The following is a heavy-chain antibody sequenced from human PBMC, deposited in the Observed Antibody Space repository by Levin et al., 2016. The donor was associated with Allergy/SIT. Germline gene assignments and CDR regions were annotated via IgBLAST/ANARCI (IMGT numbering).Heavy chain of an antibody. Sequence: WIRQPPGKGLEWVAVIWYDGSNKYYADSVKGRFTISRDNSKNTLYLQMNSLRAEDTAVYYCAGVQLWSPFDYWGQGTLVTVSS. V-gene: IGHV3-33*01. CDR2: IWYDGSNK. CDR3: AGVQLWSPFDY. D-gene: IGHD5-18*01. J-gene: IGHJ4*02.